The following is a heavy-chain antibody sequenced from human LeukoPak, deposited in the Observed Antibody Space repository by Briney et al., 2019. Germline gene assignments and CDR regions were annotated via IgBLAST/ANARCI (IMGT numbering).Heavy chain of an antibody. D-gene: IGHD3-3*01. CDR1: GFTFSSYS. V-gene: IGHV3-30-3*01. CDR3: APRLASRTIYGMDV. CDR2: ISYDGSNK. Sequence: QSGGSLRLSCAAAGFTFSSYSMRWVRQAPGKVLGWVAVISYDGSNKYYADSVKGRFTISRDNSRNTLYLQMNSMRAKDTAVYYCAPRLASRTIYGMDVWGQGTTVTVSS. J-gene: IGHJ6*02.